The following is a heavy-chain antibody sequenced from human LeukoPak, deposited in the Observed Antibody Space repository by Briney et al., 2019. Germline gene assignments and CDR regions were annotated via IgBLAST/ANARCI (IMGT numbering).Heavy chain of an antibody. CDR2: INPSGGGT. Sequence: RASVKVSCKASGYTFTNFYIHWVRQAPGQGLEWMGMINPSGGGTTYAQKFQGRVTMTRDKSTTTVYMELSSLKSEDTAVYYCARDGGRKEDYWGQGTLVTVSS. D-gene: IGHD6-25*01. CDR1: GYTFTNFY. CDR3: ARDGGRKEDY. V-gene: IGHV1-46*01. J-gene: IGHJ4*02.